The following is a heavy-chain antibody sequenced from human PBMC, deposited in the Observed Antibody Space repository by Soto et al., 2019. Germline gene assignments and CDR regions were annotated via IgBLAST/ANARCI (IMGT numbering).Heavy chain of an antibody. Sequence: LRLSCAASVFTFSNSAMTWVRQAPAKGLEWVSTIRDSDSGGSTFYADSVKGRFTISRDDSKNTLYLQMSSLRAEDTAMYYCAKVRVGIDVDFDYWGQGALVTVSS. CDR2: IRDSDSGGST. CDR1: VFTFSNSA. V-gene: IGHV3-23*01. CDR3: AKVRVGIDVDFDY. D-gene: IGHD2-21*01. J-gene: IGHJ4*02.